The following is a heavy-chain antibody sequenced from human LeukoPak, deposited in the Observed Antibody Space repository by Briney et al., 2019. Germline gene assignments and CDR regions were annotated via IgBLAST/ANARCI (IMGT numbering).Heavy chain of an antibody. CDR1: GYTFNNYG. D-gene: IGHD1-26*01. J-gene: IGHJ4*02. Sequence: ASVKVSYKASGYTFNNYGISWVRQAPGQGLEWIGWISAYNGDTSYAQRLQGRVIMTTDTSTSTAYMELRSLRSDDTAVYYCATDATGGATAGFDNWGQGTLVTVSS. CDR3: ATDATGGATAGFDN. CDR2: ISAYNGDT. V-gene: IGHV1-18*01.